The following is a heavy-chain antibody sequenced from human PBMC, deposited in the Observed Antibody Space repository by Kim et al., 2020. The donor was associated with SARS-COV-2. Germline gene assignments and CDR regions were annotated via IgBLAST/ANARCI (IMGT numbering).Heavy chain of an antibody. CDR2: ISGSGGST. D-gene: IGHD6-19*01. CDR3: AKDPGWWAEEGSGPNRDWFDP. J-gene: IGHJ5*02. CDR1: GFTFSSYA. Sequence: GGSLRLSCAASGFTFSSYAMSWVRQAPGKGLEWVSAISGSGGSTYYADSVKGRFTISRDNSKNTLYLQMNSLRAKDTAVYYCAKDPGWWAEEGSGPNRDWFDPWGQGTLVTVSS. V-gene: IGHV3-23*01.